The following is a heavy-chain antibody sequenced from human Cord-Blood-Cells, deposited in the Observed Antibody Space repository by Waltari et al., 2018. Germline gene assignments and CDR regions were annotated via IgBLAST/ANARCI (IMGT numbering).Heavy chain of an antibody. Sequence: GEAVKTHTTISRDNAKNSLYLQMNSLRAEDTAVYYCARERGAGCSSTSCYTDYWGQGTLVTVSS. CDR3: ARERGAGCSSTSCYTDY. D-gene: IGHD2-2*02. J-gene: IGHJ4*02. V-gene: IGHV3-7*01.